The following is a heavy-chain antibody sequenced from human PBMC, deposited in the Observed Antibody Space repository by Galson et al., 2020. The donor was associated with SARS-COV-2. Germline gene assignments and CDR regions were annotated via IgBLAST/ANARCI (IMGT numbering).Heavy chain of an antibody. CDR2: ISGSGGST. D-gene: IGHD3-22*01. J-gene: IGHJ4*02. Sequence: GGSLRLSCAASGFTFSSYAMSWVRQAPGKGLEWVSAISGSGGSTYYADSVKGRFTISRDNSKNTLYLQMNSLRAEDTAVYYCTKDTSLITMLVVVISPTFDYWGQGTLVTVSS. V-gene: IGHV3-23*01. CDR3: TKDTSLITMLVVVISPTFDY. CDR1: GFTFSSYA.